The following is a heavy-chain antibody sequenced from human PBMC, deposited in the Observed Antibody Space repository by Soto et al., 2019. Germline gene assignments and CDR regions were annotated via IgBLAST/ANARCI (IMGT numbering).Heavy chain of an antibody. J-gene: IGHJ5*02. CDR1: GYTFSNYG. V-gene: IGHV1-18*01. CDR2: ISLYSDGT. D-gene: IGHD2-2*01. CDR3: ARVVPGAEVWFCP. Sequence: QVQLVQSGGEVKRPGASVKVSCKTSGYTFSNYGITWVRQAPGQPLEWLGRISLYSDGTNYAQQFQGSVSMTTDPSTSTGCMELRSLGSDDTAVYRCARVVPGAEVWFCPWGQGTLVTVAS.